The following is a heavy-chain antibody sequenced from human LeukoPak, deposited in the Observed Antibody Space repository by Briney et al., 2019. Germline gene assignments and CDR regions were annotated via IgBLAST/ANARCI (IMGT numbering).Heavy chain of an antibody. CDR2: INHSGST. V-gene: IGHV4-34*01. Sequence: PSETLSLTCAVYGGSFSGYYWSWIRRPPGKGLEWIGEINHSGSTNYNPSLKSRVTISVDTSKNQFSLKLSSVTAADTAVYYCARGPGYYYGMDVWGKGTTVTVSS. J-gene: IGHJ6*04. CDR1: GGSFSGYY. CDR3: ARGPGYYYGMDV.